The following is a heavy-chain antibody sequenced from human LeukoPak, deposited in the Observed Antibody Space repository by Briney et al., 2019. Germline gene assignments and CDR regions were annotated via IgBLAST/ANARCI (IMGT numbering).Heavy chain of an antibody. D-gene: IGHD3-22*01. CDR3: ARGYYYDSSGYYGYFDS. Sequence: PSETLSLTCAVYGGSFSGYYWSWIRQPPGKGLEWIGEINHSGSTNYNPSLKRRVTISVDTSKNQFSLKLSSVTAADTAVYYCARGYYYDSSGYYGYFDSWGHGTLVTASS. CDR1: GGSFSGYY. V-gene: IGHV4-34*01. CDR2: INHSGST. J-gene: IGHJ4*01.